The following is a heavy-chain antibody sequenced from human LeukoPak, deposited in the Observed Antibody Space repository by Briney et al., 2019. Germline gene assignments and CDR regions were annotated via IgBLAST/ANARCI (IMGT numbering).Heavy chain of an antibody. CDR2: ISWNSGSI. J-gene: IGHJ6*02. Sequence: GGSLRLSCAASGFTFDDYAMHWVRQAPGKGLEWVSGISWNSGSIGYADSVKGRFTISRDNAKSSLYLQMNSLRAEDTALYYCAKDMAMKQLWLGQLQLLSYYGMDVWGQGTTVTVSS. CDR3: AKDMAMKQLWLGQLQLLSYYGMDV. CDR1: GFTFDDYA. V-gene: IGHV3-9*01. D-gene: IGHD5-18*01.